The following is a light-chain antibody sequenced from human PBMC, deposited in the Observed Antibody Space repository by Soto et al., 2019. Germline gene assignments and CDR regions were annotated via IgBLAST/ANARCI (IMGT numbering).Light chain of an antibody. CDR1: QSIGSW. J-gene: IGKJ1*01. Sequence: DIQMTQSPSTLSASVGDRVAITCRASQSIGSWLAWYQQKPGKAPKVLISSTSRLESGVPSRFSGSGSGTEFTLTITSLQPDDFATYYCQQYKSYSWTFGLGTKVEIK. CDR3: QQYKSYSWT. CDR2: STS. V-gene: IGKV1-5*03.